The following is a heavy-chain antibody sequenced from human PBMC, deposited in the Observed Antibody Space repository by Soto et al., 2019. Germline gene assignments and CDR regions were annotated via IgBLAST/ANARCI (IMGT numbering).Heavy chain of an antibody. CDR1: GGSISSGDYY. Sequence: PSETLSLTCTVSGGSISSGDYYWSWIRQPPGKGLERIGYIYYSGSTYYNPSLKSRVTISVDTSKNQFSLKLSSVTAAYTAVYYCARGIGTYSGSYPDAFDIWGQGTMVT. V-gene: IGHV4-30-4*01. J-gene: IGHJ3*02. D-gene: IGHD1-26*01. CDR2: IYYSGST. CDR3: ARGIGTYSGSYPDAFDI.